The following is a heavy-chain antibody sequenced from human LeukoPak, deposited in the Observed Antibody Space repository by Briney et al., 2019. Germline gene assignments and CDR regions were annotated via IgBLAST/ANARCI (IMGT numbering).Heavy chain of an antibody. CDR2: ISWNSGSI. Sequence: GGSLRLSCAASGFTFDDYAMHWVRQAPGKGLEWVSGISWNSGSIGYADSVKGRFTISRDNAKNSLYLQMNSLRPEDTALYYCAKDMGGWESRCLEYWGQGTLVTVSS. CDR1: GFTFDDYA. J-gene: IGHJ4*01. CDR3: AKDMGGWESRCLEY. V-gene: IGHV3-9*01. D-gene: IGHD1-26*01.